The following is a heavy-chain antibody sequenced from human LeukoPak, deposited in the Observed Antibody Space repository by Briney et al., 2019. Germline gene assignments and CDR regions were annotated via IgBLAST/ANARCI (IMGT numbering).Heavy chain of an antibody. D-gene: IGHD2-8*01. V-gene: IGHV4-30-2*01. Sequence: PSETLSLTCTVSGGSISSGDYYWSWIRQPPGKGLEWIGYIYHSGSTYYNPSLKSRVTISVDRSKNQFSLKLSSVTAADTAVYYCARGLNYNGIDYWGQGTLVTVSS. J-gene: IGHJ4*02. CDR2: IYHSGST. CDR3: ARGLNYNGIDY. CDR1: GGSISSGDYY.